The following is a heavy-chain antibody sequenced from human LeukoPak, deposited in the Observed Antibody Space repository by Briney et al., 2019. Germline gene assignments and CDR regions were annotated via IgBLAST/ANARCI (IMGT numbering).Heavy chain of an antibody. CDR1: GYSISSGYY. Sequence: PSETLSLTCTVSGYSISSGYYWGWIRQPPGRGLEWIGSIYHSGSTYYNPSLKSRVTISVDTSKNQFSLKLTSVTAADTAMYYCATGSGYYYYMDVWGKGTTVTISS. CDR3: ATGSGYYYYMDV. CDR2: IYHSGST. J-gene: IGHJ6*03. V-gene: IGHV4-38-2*02. D-gene: IGHD3-10*01.